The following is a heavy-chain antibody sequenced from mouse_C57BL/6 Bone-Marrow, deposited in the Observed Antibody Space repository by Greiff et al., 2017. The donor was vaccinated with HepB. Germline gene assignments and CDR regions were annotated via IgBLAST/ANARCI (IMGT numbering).Heavy chain of an antibody. V-gene: IGHV1-50*01. J-gene: IGHJ3*01. CDR1: GYTFTSYW. CDR3: ARHGDWFAY. CDR2: IDPSDSYT. Sequence: QVQLQQSGAELVKPGASVKLSCKASGYTFTSYWMQWVKQRPGQGLEWIGEIDPSDSYTNYNQKFKGKATLTVDTSSSTAYMQLSSLTSEDSAVYYCARHGDWFAYWGQGTLVTVSA.